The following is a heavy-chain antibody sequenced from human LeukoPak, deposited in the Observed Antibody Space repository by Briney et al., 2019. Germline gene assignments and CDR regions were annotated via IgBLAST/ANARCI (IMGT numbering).Heavy chain of an antibody. Sequence: SETLSLTCIVSGYSISSGYYWGWIRQPPGKWLEWIGSIYHSGSTYYNPSLKSRVTISVDTSKNQFSLKLSSVTAADTAVYYCARSLDFWSGYPDHNWFDPWGQGTLVTVSS. CDR3: ARSLDFWSGYPDHNWFDP. V-gene: IGHV4-38-2*02. CDR2: IYHSGST. J-gene: IGHJ5*02. D-gene: IGHD3-3*01. CDR1: GYSISSGYY.